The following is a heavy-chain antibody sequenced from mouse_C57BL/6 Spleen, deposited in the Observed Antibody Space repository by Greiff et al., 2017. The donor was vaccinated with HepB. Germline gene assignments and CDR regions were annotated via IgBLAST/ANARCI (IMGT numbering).Heavy chain of an antibody. CDR2: ISYDGSN. D-gene: IGHD2-5*01. CDR1: GYSITSGYY. CDR3: ARRDYSKAMDY. V-gene: IGHV3-6*01. Sequence: EVKLQESGPGLVKPSQSLSLTCSVTGYSITSGYYWNWIRQFPGNKLEWMGYISYDGSNNYNPSLKNRISITRDTSKNQFFLKLNSVTTEDTATYYCARRDYSKAMDYWGQGTSVTVSS. J-gene: IGHJ4*01.